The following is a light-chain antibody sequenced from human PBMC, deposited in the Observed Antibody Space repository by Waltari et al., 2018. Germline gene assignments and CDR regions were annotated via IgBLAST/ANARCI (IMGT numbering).Light chain of an antibody. V-gene: IGKV1-5*01. Sequence: DIQMTQSPSTLSASVGDRVTITCRVSQSISSWLAWYQQKPGKVPKLLIDDASSLESGVPSRFSGSGSGTEFTLTISSLQPDDFATYYCQQYNSYSWTFGQGTKVEIK. J-gene: IGKJ1*01. CDR1: QSISSW. CDR2: DAS. CDR3: QQYNSYSWT.